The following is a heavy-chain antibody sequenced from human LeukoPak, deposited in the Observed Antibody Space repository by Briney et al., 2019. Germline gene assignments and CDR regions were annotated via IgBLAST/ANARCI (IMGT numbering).Heavy chain of an antibody. Sequence: GGSLRLSCAASGLSFRTYSMNWVRQAPGKGLEWVANIKQDGSEKYYVDSVKGRFTISRDNAKNSLYLQMNSLRAEDTAVYYCARSVGGPTHYYYYMDVWGKGTTVTVSS. CDR3: ARSVGGPTHYYYYMDV. D-gene: IGHD3-16*01. CDR1: GLSFRTYS. J-gene: IGHJ6*03. CDR2: IKQDGSEK. V-gene: IGHV3-7*01.